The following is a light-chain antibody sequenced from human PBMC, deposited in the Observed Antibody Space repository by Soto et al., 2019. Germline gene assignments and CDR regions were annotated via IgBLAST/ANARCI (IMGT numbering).Light chain of an antibody. Sequence: AIRMTQSPSSFSASTGDGVTITCRASQGISRFVAWFQQKPGKAPERLIYDTSSLQPGVPSRFSGSGSGTEFTLAISGLQPEDFATYYCLQHNSYPYTFGQGTKLEIK. J-gene: IGKJ2*01. CDR2: DTS. V-gene: IGKV1-8*01. CDR1: QGISRF. CDR3: LQHNSYPYT.